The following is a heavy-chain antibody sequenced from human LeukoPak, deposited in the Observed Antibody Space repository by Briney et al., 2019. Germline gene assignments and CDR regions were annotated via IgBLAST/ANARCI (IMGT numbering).Heavy chain of an antibody. Sequence: QPGGSLRLSCAASGFTFSNYAMSWVRQAPGKGLEWVSGISGSGGDTYYADSVKGRFTISRDNSKNTLYLQMNSLRAEDTAVYYCAKDRSCTNNICDGDFDYWGQGTLVTVSS. CDR2: ISGSGGDT. CDR3: AKDRSCTNNICDGDFDY. V-gene: IGHV3-23*01. D-gene: IGHD2-8*01. J-gene: IGHJ4*02. CDR1: GFTFSNYA.